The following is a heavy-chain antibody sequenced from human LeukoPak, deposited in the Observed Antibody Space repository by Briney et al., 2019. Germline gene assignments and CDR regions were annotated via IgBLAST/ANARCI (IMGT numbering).Heavy chain of an antibody. J-gene: IGHJ5*02. V-gene: IGHV4-59*01. CDR2: IYYSGST. D-gene: IGHD3-9*01. CDR3: ARGAVYYDILTGQSLGGNWFDP. Sequence: PSETLSLTCAVYGGSFSGYYWSWIRQPPGKGLEWIGYIYYSGSTNYNPSLKSRVTISVDTSKNQFSLKLSSVTAADTAVYYCARGAVYYDILTGQSLGGNWFDPWGQGTLVTVSS. CDR1: GGSFSGYY.